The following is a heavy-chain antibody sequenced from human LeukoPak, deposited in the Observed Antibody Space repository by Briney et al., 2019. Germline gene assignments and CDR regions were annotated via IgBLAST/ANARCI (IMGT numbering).Heavy chain of an antibody. CDR1: GGTFSSYA. CDR3: ARDRGSSNWYYFDY. J-gene: IGHJ4*02. V-gene: IGHV1-69*13. D-gene: IGHD6-13*01. Sequence: GASVKASCKASGGTFSSYAISWVRQAPGQGLEWMGGIIPIFGTTNYAQKFQVRVTITADESTSTAYMELNNLRSEDTAVYYCARDRGSSNWYYFDYWGQGTLVTVSS. CDR2: IIPIFGTT.